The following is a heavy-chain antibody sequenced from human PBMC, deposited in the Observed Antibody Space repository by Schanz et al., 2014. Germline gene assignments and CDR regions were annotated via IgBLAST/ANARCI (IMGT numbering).Heavy chain of an antibody. J-gene: IGHJ4*02. D-gene: IGHD1-1*01. CDR3: ARDRRNADLDD. V-gene: IGHV3-48*01. CDR1: GITFSSHS. Sequence: EVQLVESGGGVVQPGRSLRLSCAASGITFSSHSFNWVRQAPGKGLEWISYITYNGGTIYYADSVKGRFTISRDNAKNSLYLEMNSLRAEDTALYYCARDRRNADLDDWGQGTLVTVSS. CDR2: ITYNGGTI.